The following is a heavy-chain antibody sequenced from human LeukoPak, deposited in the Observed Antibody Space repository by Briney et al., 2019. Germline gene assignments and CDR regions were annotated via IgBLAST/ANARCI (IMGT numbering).Heavy chain of an antibody. V-gene: IGHV3-30*18. CDR3: AKAYDILTGQFDY. CDR2: ISYDGSNK. CDR1: GFTFSSYG. Sequence: GGLRLSCAASGFTFSSYGMHWVRQAPGKGLEWVAVISYDGSNKYYADSVKGRFTISRDNSKNTLYLQMNSLRAEDTAVYYCAKAYDILTGQFDYWGQGTLVTVSS. D-gene: IGHD3-9*01. J-gene: IGHJ4*02.